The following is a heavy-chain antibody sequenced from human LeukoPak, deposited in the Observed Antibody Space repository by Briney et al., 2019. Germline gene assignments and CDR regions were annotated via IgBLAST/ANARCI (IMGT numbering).Heavy chain of an antibody. Sequence: PSETLSLTCTVSGGSIRSGDHYWGWIRQPPGKGLEWIGSIYYSGSTYYNPSRKSRVTISVDTSKNQYSLKLSSVTAADTAVYYCARGAGWGSGSYSNWFDPWGQGTLVTVSS. D-gene: IGHD3-10*01. CDR3: ARGAGWGSGSYSNWFDP. V-gene: IGHV4-39*07. J-gene: IGHJ5*02. CDR1: GGSIRSGDHY. CDR2: IYYSGST.